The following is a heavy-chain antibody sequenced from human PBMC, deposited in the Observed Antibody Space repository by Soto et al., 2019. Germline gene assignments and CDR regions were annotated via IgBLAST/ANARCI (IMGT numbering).Heavy chain of an antibody. Sequence: QLVESGGGLVQPGGSLRLSCTASGFTFSTYNMNWVRQAPGKGLEWVSYISSAGNLIYYADSVKGRFTISRDNAKNSLYLQMNSLRAKDTALYYCARDGRDCSSTNCYDFWGQGALVTVSS. D-gene: IGHD2-2*01. V-gene: IGHV3-48*01. J-gene: IGHJ4*02. CDR1: GFTFSTYN. CDR3: ARDGRDCSSTNCYDF. CDR2: ISSAGNLI.